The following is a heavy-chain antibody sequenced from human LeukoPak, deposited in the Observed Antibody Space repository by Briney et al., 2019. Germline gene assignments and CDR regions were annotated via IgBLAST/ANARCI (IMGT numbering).Heavy chain of an antibody. J-gene: IGHJ4*02. CDR2: ISRSSTGI. Sequence: GGSLRLSCAASGFTFSSYNMNWVRQAPGKGLEWVSCISRSSTGIYYADSVRGRFTISRDNAKNSLYLQMNSLRAEDTAVYYCARDRCSSTSCFIDYWGQGTLVTVSS. V-gene: IGHV3-48*04. D-gene: IGHD2-2*01. CDR3: ARDRCSSTSCFIDY. CDR1: GFTFSSYN.